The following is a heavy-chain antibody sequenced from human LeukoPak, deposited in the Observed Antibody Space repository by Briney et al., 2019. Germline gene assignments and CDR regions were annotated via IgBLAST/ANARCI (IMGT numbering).Heavy chain of an antibody. CDR1: GFTFSSYG. D-gene: IGHD2-2*01. V-gene: IGHV3-30*18. CDR2: ISYDGSNK. CDR3: AKDLGDIVVVPAAGGFDY. J-gene: IGHJ4*02. Sequence: AGGSLRLSCAASGFTFSSYGMHWVRQAPGKGLEGVAVISYDGSNKYYADSVKGRFTISRDNSKNTLYLQMNSLRAEDTAVYYCAKDLGDIVVVPAAGGFDYWGQGTLVTVSS.